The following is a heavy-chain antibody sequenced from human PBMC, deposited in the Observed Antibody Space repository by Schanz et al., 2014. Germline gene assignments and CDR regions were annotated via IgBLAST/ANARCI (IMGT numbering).Heavy chain of an antibody. Sequence: EKEVQSGSELKKPGASFPFSCTSSVYTVSLSSLNFFLQAPGQGLEWMGWINTNTANPTYAQGFTGRFVYTLDASVTTAYLEISSLKAEDTAVYYCARGYSGYSHFDYWGQGALVTVSS. CDR3: ARGYSGYSHFDY. J-gene: IGHJ4*02. CDR1: VYTVSLSS. D-gene: IGHD5-12*01. V-gene: IGHV7-4-1*02. CDR2: INTNTANP.